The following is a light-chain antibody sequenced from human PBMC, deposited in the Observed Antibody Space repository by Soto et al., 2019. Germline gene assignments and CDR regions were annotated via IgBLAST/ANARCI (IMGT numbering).Light chain of an antibody. CDR1: QGINTD. V-gene: IGKV1-9*01. CDR2: SAS. CDR3: QQLKSYHLT. Sequence: DILLTQSPASLSASVGDRVNITCRASQGINTDLAWYQQKPGKAPKSLIYSASSLQRGVPSRFSGSGSGTEFTLTVSSLQPEDFATYYCQQLKSYHLTFGGGTKVDIK. J-gene: IGKJ4*01.